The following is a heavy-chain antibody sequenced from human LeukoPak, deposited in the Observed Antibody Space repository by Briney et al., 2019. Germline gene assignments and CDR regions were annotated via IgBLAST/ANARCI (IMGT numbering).Heavy chain of an antibody. J-gene: IGHJ6*03. D-gene: IGHD3-10*01. Sequence: PGGSLRLSCAASGFTFSSYWMTWVRQAPGKGLEWVSVIYSGGSTYYADSVQGRFTISRDISENTLYLQMNSLRAEDTAVYYCARDRYYYGSGSYFHYVDVWGKGTTVTISS. CDR1: GFTFSSYW. V-gene: IGHV3-66*01. CDR2: IYSGGST. CDR3: ARDRYYYGSGSYFHYVDV.